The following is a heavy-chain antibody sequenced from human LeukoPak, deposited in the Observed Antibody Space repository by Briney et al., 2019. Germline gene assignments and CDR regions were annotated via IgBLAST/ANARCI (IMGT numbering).Heavy chain of an antibody. Sequence: SETLSLTCAVYGGSFSGYYWSWIRQPPGKGLEWIGEINHSGSTNYNPSLKSRVTISVDTSKNQFSPKLSSVTAADTAVYYCARGGITMVRGVSRPFDYWGQGTLVTVSS. CDR2: INHSGST. D-gene: IGHD3-10*01. CDR3: ARGGITMVRGVSRPFDY. CDR1: GGSFSGYY. J-gene: IGHJ4*02. V-gene: IGHV4-34*01.